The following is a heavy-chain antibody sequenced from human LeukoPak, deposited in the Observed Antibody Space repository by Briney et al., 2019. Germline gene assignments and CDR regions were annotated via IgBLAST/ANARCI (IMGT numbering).Heavy chain of an antibody. Sequence: SETLSLTCAVYGGSFSGYYWSWIRQPPGKGLEWIGEINHSGSTNYNPSLKSRVTISVDTSKNQFSLKLSPVTAADTAVYYCARATPITMVRGVVEESWGQGTLVTVSS. CDR2: INHSGST. CDR3: ARATPITMVRGVVEES. D-gene: IGHD3-10*01. V-gene: IGHV4-34*01. J-gene: IGHJ5*02. CDR1: GGSFSGYY.